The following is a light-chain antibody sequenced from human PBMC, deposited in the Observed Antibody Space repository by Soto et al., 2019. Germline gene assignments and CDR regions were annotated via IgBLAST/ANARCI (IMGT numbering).Light chain of an antibody. CDR2: ASS. V-gene: IGKV1-12*01. CDR1: QGLVNW. CDR3: QQTSSFPLT. Sequence: DIQVTQSPSSVSASVGDRVTITCRASQGLVNWLAWYQQKPGKDPKLLIYASSSFQSGVPSRYSSSGPGIDFPLTISRLQPEDFATYYYQQTSSFPLTFGGGTKVEIK. J-gene: IGKJ4*01.